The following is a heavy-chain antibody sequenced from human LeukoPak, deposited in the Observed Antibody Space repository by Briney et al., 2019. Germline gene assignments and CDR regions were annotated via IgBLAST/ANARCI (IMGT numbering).Heavy chain of an antibody. V-gene: IGHV3-48*03. D-gene: IGHD3-16*01. CDR2: IDVTGKKI. CDR1: GFAFSGFE. J-gene: IGHJ4*02. Sequence: GGSPRLSCAASGFAFSGFEMNWVRQAPGKGPEWIAYIDVTGKKIRYADPVKGRFTISRDNANSSVYLQMNSLRVDDTAVYYCARENYVRGYDYWGQGTLVTVSS. CDR3: ARENYVRGYDY.